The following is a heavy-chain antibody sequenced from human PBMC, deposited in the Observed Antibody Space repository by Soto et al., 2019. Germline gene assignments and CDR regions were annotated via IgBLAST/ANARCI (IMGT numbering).Heavy chain of an antibody. D-gene: IGHD3-10*01. V-gene: IGHV1-18*01. J-gene: IGHJ6*02. Sequence: QVQLVQSGAEVKKPGASVKVSCKASGYTFTSYGISWVRQAPGQGLEWMGWISAYNGNTKYAQKLQGRVTMTTDTSTSTAYMELRSLRSDDTAVYYCARVNYYASGSYYYYHMDVWGQGTTVTVSS. CDR3: ARVNYYASGSYYYYHMDV. CDR1: GYTFTSYG. CDR2: ISAYNGNT.